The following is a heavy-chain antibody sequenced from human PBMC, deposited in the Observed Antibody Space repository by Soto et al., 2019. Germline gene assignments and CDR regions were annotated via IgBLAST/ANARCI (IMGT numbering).Heavy chain of an antibody. CDR2: INPSGGRT. Sequence: ASVKVSCKASGNSFTTYYMHWVRQAPGQGLEWMGIINPSGGRTTYAQKFQGRVTMTRDTSTSTFHMELSSLTSEDTAVYYCAGLYHYDSSGYYDYWGKGTRVTVPS. J-gene: IGHJ4*02. V-gene: IGHV1-46*01. D-gene: IGHD3-22*01. CDR1: GNSFTTYY. CDR3: AGLYHYDSSGYYDY.